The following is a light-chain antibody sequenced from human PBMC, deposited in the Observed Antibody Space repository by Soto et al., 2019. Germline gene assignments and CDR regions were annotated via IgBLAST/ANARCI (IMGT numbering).Light chain of an antibody. CDR2: TSG. V-gene: IGKV1-39*01. CDR3: QQTYSTPYN. CDR1: QRITTY. Sequence: IQMTQSPSSLSASVGDRVTITCRASQRITTYLNWYQQKPGEAPKLLISTSGTLQRGVPSRFSGSGYGTDFTLTITALRPEDFATYFCQQTYSTPYNFGQGTKLEIK. J-gene: IGKJ2*01.